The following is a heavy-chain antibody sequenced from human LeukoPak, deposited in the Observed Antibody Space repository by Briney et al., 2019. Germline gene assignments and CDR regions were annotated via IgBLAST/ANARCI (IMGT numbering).Heavy chain of an antibody. V-gene: IGHV3-72*01. CDR3: ASPVGATTVRAFDI. J-gene: IGHJ3*02. Sequence: YXXXVRQAPGKXLEWVGRTRNEANIYTTKYAASVKGRFTISRDDSKNSLYLQMNSLKTGDTAVYYCASPVGATTVRAFDIWGQGTMVTVSS. CDR2: TRNEANIYTT. CDR1: Y. D-gene: IGHD1-26*01.